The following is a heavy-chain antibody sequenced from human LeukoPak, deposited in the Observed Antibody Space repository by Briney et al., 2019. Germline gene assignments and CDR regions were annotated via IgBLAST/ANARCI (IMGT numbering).Heavy chain of an antibody. CDR2: IYSGGST. Sequence: GGSLRLSCAASGFTVSSNYMSWVRQAPGKGLEWVSVIYSGGSTYYADSVKGRFTISRDNSKNTLYLQMNGLRAEDTAVYYCARDNDYGDYWAFDIWGQGTMVTVSS. CDR3: ARDNDYGDYWAFDI. D-gene: IGHD4-17*01. V-gene: IGHV3-66*01. CDR1: GFTVSSNY. J-gene: IGHJ3*02.